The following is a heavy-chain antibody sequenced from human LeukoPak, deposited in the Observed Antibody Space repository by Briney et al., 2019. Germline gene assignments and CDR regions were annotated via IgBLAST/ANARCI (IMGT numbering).Heavy chain of an antibody. CDR1: GGTFSSYA. V-gene: IGHV1-69*04. CDR3: ARVRENCSSTSCYGGFFYYYYGMDV. J-gene: IGHJ6*02. CDR2: IIPILGIA. Sequence: SVKVSCKASGGTFSSYAISWVRQAPGQGLEWMGRIIPILGIANYAQKFQGRVTITADKSTSTAYMELSSLRSEDTAVYYCARVRENCSSTSCYGGFFYYYYGMDVWGQGTTVTVSS. D-gene: IGHD2-2*01.